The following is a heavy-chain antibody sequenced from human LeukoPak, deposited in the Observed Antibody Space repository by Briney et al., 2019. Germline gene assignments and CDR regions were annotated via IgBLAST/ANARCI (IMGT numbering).Heavy chain of an antibody. V-gene: IGHV1-46*01. J-gene: IGHJ4*02. Sequence: ASVKVSCKASGYTFTSYYMHWVRQAPGQGLEWMGIINPSGGSTSYAQKFQGRVTITTDESTSTAYMELSSLRSEDTAVYYCARGGAGLRWPRFDYWGQGTLVTVSS. CDR3: ARGGAGLRWPRFDY. D-gene: IGHD4-23*01. CDR2: INPSGGST. CDR1: GYTFTSYY.